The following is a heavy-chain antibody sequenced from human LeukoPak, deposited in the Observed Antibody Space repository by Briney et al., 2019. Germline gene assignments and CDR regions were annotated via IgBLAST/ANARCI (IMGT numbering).Heavy chain of an antibody. CDR1: GYTFTSYG. V-gene: IGHV1-18*01. Sequence: ASVKVSCKASGYTFTSYGISWVRQAPGQGLEWVGWISAYNGNTNYAQKLQGRVTMTTDTSTSTAYMELRSLRSDHTAVYYCARDLASGGRGLYDYWGQGTLVTVSS. D-gene: IGHD6-19*01. CDR3: ARDLASGGRGLYDY. CDR2: ISAYNGNT. J-gene: IGHJ4*02.